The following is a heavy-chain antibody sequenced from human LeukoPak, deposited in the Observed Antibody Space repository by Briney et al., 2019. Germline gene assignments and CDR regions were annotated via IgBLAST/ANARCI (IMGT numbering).Heavy chain of an antibody. J-gene: IGHJ4*02. CDR2: SNPDGTII. D-gene: IGHD1-26*01. Sequence: GGSLRLSCAASGFTFSPYWMHWVRQAPGKGLAWVSRSNPDGTIISYGDSVKGRFTISRDNAKNSLYLQMNSLRGEDTAVYYCARDGVGATDYWGQGTLVTVSS. V-gene: IGHV3-74*01. CDR1: GFTFSPYW. CDR3: ARDGVGATDY.